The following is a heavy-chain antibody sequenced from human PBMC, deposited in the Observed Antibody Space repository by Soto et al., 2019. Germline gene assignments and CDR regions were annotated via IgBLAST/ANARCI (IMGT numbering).Heavy chain of an antibody. CDR2: SGNP. J-gene: IGHJ4*02. V-gene: IGHV1-18*04. D-gene: IGHD3-3*01. CDR3: ARGSDDFSSGYYYEY. CDR1: GYTFSRHG. Sequence: QVQLVQSGAEVKKPGASVTVSCKASGYTFSRHGISWVRQAPGQGLEWMAWSGNPNYAQKFQGRLTPTTNPSTRTAYMELRSLRSDDTAVYYCARGSDDFSSGYYYEYWGQGTLVTVSS.